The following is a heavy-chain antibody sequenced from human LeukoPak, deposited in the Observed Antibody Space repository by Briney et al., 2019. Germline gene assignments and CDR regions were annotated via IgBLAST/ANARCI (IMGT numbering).Heavy chain of an antibody. J-gene: IGHJ4*02. CDR1: GFTLSDYS. CDR3: ARTAIGYSDSSGYYFDY. D-gene: IGHD3-22*01. V-gene: IGHV3-21*01. CDR2: ISGSNSYI. Sequence: GGSLRLSCAASGFTLSDYSMNWVRQAPGKGLEWVSSISGSNSYIYYANSVKGRFTISRDNAKNSLYLQMNGLRAEDTAVYYCARTAIGYSDSSGYYFDYWGPGTLVTVSS.